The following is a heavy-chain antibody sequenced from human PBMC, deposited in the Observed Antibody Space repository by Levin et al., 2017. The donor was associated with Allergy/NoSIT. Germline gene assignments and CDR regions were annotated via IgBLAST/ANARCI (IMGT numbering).Heavy chain of an antibody. CDR1: GYPFTNYA. CDR2: VSAYDGRT. V-gene: IGHV1-18*01. Sequence: ASVKVSCKASGYPFTNYAIIWVRQAPGQGLEWVGYVSAYDGRTYYAPKVQGRVTMTTETSTSTVYMELRSLRSDDTAVYYCTREERNFAGAPKGGVDYWGQGTPVIVSS. CDR3: TREERNFAGAPKGGVDY. J-gene: IGHJ4*02. D-gene: IGHD1-26*01.